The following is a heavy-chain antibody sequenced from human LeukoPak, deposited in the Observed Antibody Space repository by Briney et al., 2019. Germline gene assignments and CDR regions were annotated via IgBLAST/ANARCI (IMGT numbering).Heavy chain of an antibody. Sequence: PSETLSLTCTVSGGSISSYYWSWIRQPPGKGLEWIGEINHSGSTNYNPSLKSRVTISVDTSKNQFSLKLSSVTAADTAVYYCARVSGIVVPDGMDVWGQGTTVTVSS. V-gene: IGHV4-34*01. J-gene: IGHJ6*02. CDR1: GGSISSYY. CDR3: ARVSGIVVPDGMDV. CDR2: INHSGST. D-gene: IGHD2-2*01.